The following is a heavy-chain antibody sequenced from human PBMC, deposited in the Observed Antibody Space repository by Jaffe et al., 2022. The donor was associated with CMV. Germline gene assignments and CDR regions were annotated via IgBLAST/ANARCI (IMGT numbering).Heavy chain of an antibody. CDR3: ARHWVPYCSGGSCYHRSLWYFDL. V-gene: IGHV4-59*08. CDR1: GGSISSYY. Sequence: QVQLQESGPGLVKPSETLSLTCTVSGGSISSYYWSWIRQPPGKGLEWIGYIYYSGSTNYNPSLKSRVTISVDTSKNQFSLKLSSVTAADTAVYYCARHWVPYCSGGSCYHRSLWYFDLWGRGTLVTVSS. J-gene: IGHJ2*01. D-gene: IGHD2-15*01. CDR2: IYYSGST.